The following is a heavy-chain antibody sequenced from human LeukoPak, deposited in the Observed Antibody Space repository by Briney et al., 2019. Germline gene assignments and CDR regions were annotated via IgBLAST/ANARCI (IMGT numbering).Heavy chain of an antibody. V-gene: IGHV1-2*02. J-gene: IGHJ6*03. CDR1: GYTFTGYY. D-gene: IGHD3-22*01. Sequence: ASVKVSCKASGYTFTGYYMHWVRQAPGQGLEWMGWIDPNSGGTNYAQKVQGRVTMTKDTSIRTAYMELSRLRSDDTAVYYCAREEYYYDSSGYLGYYYYMDVWGKGTTVTVSS. CDR2: IDPNSGGT. CDR3: AREEYYYDSSGYLGYYYYMDV.